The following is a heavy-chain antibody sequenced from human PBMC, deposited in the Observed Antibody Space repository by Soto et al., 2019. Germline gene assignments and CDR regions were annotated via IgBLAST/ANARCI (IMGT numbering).Heavy chain of an antibody. V-gene: IGHV1-18*01. Sequence: QVQLVQSGGEVKKTGASVKVSCKASGYIFVTYGISWLRQAPGQGLERMGWIRCHKGDTILAEKFQGRVSMTTDTSTSTAYMELRSLRSDDTAVYYCARYLFSGSMRACYYYFYGMDACGQGTTVAVSS. CDR1: GYIFVTYG. D-gene: IGHD1-26*01. CDR3: ARYLFSGSMRACYYYFYGMDA. CDR2: IRCHKGDT. J-gene: IGHJ6*02.